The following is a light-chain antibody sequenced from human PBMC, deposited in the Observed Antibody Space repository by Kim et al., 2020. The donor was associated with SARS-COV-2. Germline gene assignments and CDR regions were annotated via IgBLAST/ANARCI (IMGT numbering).Light chain of an antibody. J-gene: IGLJ2*01. Sequence: SSELTQDPAVSVALGQTVRITCKGDSLRSYYATWYQQKPGQAPILVIYGKNNRPSGIPDRFSGSSSGNTASLTITWTQAGDEADYYCNSRDSNDNVVFGGGTQLTVL. V-gene: IGLV3-19*01. CDR1: SLRSYY. CDR3: NSRDSNDNVV. CDR2: GKN.